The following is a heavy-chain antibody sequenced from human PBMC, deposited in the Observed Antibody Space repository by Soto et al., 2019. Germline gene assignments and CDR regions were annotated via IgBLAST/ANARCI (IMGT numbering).Heavy chain of an antibody. V-gene: IGHV4-39*01. CDR1: CGSISSSSYY. CDR2: IYYSGST. CDR3: ARYRVSSGWVDY. J-gene: IGHJ4*02. Sequence: SETLSLTCTVSCGSISSSSYYWGWIRQPPGKGLEWIGSIYYSGSTYYNPSLKSRVTISVDTSKNQFSLKLSSVTAADTAVYYCARYRVSSGWVDYWGQGTLVTVSS. D-gene: IGHD6-19*01.